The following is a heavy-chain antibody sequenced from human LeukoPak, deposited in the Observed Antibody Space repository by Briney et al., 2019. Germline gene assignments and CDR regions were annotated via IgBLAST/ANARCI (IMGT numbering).Heavy chain of an antibody. CDR3: AREYCSSTSCCYYYYGMDV. D-gene: IGHD2-2*01. J-gene: IGHJ6*02. CDR1: GYTFTGYY. Sequence: ASVKVSCKASGYTFTGYYMHWVRQAPGQGLEWMGRINPNSGGTNYAQKFQGRVTMTRDTSISTAYMELSRLRSDDTAVYYCAREYCSSTSCCYYYYGMDVWGQGTTVTVSS. V-gene: IGHV1-2*06. CDR2: INPNSGGT.